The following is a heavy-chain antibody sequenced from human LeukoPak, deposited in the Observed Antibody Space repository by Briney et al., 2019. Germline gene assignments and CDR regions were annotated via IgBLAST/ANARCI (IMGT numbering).Heavy chain of an antibody. V-gene: IGHV3-23*01. J-gene: IGHJ6*03. CDR2: ISGSGVNT. CDR3: AKTLRAPHRPVYSYYYMDV. CDR1: EFTFNSYA. Sequence: GGSLRLSCAASEFTFNSYAVSWVRQAPGKGLEWVSTISGSGVNTYYADSVKGRFTISRDNSKNTVFLQMNSLRADDTAVYYCAKTLRAPHRPVYSYYYMDVWGKGTTVTVSS.